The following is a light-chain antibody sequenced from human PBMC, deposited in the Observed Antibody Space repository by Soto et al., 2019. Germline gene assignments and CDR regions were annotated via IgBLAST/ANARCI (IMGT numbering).Light chain of an antibody. CDR1: QSISSY. Sequence: GDRVTITCRASQSISSYLNWYHQRPGKAPKLLIYAASSLQRGVPSRFSGSGSGTDFTLTISSLQPEDFATYYCQKSYSTSIAFGQGTRLEIK. CDR2: AAS. J-gene: IGKJ5*01. CDR3: QKSYSTSIA. V-gene: IGKV1-39*01.